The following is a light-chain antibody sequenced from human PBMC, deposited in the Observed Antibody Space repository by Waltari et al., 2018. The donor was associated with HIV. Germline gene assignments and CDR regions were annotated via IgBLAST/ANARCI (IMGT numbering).Light chain of an antibody. CDR2: DAS. CDR3: QQLSSVPLT. J-gene: IGKJ3*01. Sequence: DIQMAQSQSSLSASVRHGVSITRRASQAVANKVIWFQQKAGKATKLISYDASRLPSGVPSRFRGRGSGTDFTLSINDVQPDDFASYFCQQLSSVPLTCGPGTRVDVK. CDR1: QAVANK. V-gene: IGKV1-39*01.